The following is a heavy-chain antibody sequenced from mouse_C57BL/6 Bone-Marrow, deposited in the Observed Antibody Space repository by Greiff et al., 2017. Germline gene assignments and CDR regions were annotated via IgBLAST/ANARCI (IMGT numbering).Heavy chain of an antibody. D-gene: IGHD1-1*01. CDR3: ARSDYYGSRPFAY. V-gene: IGHV1-64*01. CDR2: IHPNSGST. J-gene: IGHJ3*01. CDR1: GYTFTSYW. Sequence: VQLQQPGAELVKPGASVKLSCKASGYTFTSYWMHWVKQRPGQGLEWIGMIHPNSGSTNYNEKFKSKATLTVDKSSSTAYMQLSSLTSEDSAVYYGARSDYYGSRPFAYWGQGTLVTVSA.